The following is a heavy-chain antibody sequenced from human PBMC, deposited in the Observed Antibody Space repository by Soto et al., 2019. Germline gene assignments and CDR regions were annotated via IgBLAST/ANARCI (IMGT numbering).Heavy chain of an antibody. CDR3: ARGRYCLTGRCFPNWFDS. D-gene: IGHD7-27*01. J-gene: IGHJ5*01. CDR2: INHRGSL. V-gene: IGHV4-30-4*08. CDR1: GGSMTTGDQY. Sequence: PSETLSLTCTVTGGSMTTGDQYWTWIRHRPGEGLEWFGYINHRGSLYYNPSLGSRVSMSVDTSKNQFSLNLSSVTAADTAVYFCARGRYCLTGRCFPNWFDSWGQGALVTVSS.